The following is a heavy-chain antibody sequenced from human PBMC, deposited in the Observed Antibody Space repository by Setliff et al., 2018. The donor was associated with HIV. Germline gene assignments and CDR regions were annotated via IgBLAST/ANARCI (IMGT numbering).Heavy chain of an antibody. Sequence: GESLRLSCAASGFTVFSNYMSWVRQAPGKGLEWVSVIYSGGDTYYADSVKARFTISRDNFKNTLYLQMNSLRAEDTAVYYCARDLGYCGGDCYPPEGYWGQGTLVTVSS. CDR2: IYSGGDT. CDR3: ARDLGYCGGDCYPPEGY. D-gene: IGHD2-21*02. CDR1: GFTVFSNY. J-gene: IGHJ4*02. V-gene: IGHV3-66*01.